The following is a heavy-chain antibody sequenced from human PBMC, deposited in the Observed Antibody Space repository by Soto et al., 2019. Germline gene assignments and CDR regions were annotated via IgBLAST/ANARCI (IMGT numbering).Heavy chain of an antibody. CDR3: ARDLMVRGVHPDY. CDR1: GYAFTSYY. V-gene: IGHV1-46*01. J-gene: IGHJ4*02. D-gene: IGHD3-10*01. Sequence: ASVKVSCKASGYAFTSYYMHWVRQAPGQGLEWMGIINPNSGSTSYAQKLQGRVTMTTDTSTSTAYMELRSLRSDDTAVYYCARDLMVRGVHPDYWGQGTLVTVSS. CDR2: INPNSGST.